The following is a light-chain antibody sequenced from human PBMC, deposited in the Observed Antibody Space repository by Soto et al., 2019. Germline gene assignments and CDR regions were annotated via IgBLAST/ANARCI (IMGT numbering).Light chain of an antibody. J-gene: IGKJ1*01. Sequence: DIQMTQSPSSVSASVGDRVTITCRASQTISSYLNWYQQKPGKAPKLLIFAASSLPSGVPSRFSGSGSETDFTLIISSLQPEDFATYFCQQTYSTPPTFGQGTRVETK. CDR3: QQTYSTPPT. CDR1: QTISSY. V-gene: IGKV1-39*01. CDR2: AAS.